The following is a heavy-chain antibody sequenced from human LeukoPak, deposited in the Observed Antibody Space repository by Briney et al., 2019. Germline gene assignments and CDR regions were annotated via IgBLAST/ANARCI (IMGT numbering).Heavy chain of an antibody. Sequence: ASVKVSCKASGYTFTGYYMHWVRQAPGQGLEWMGWINPNSGGTNYAQKFQGWVTMTRDTSISTACMELSRLRSDDTAVYYCARGHCSGGTCYVDYWGQGTLVTVSS. CDR1: GYTFTGYY. J-gene: IGHJ4*02. CDR3: ARGHCSGGTCYVDY. D-gene: IGHD2-15*01. V-gene: IGHV1-2*04. CDR2: INPNSGGT.